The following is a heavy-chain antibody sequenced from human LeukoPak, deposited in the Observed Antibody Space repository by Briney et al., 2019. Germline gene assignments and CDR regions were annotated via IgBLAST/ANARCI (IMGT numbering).Heavy chain of an antibody. V-gene: IGHV1-69*13. Sequence: SVKVSCKASGGTFSSYGISWVRQAPGQGLEWMGGIIPIFGRAKYAQKFQGRVTITADESTSTAYMELSSLRSEDTAVYYCARNHVEMATIQIWGQGTMVTVSS. D-gene: IGHD5-24*01. J-gene: IGHJ3*02. CDR1: GGTFSSYG. CDR3: ARNHVEMATIQI. CDR2: IIPIFGRA.